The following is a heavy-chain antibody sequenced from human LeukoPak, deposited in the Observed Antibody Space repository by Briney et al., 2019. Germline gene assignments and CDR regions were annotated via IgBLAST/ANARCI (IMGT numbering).Heavy chain of an antibody. J-gene: IGHJ3*02. Sequence: GASVKVSCKASGYTFTSYYMHWVRQAPGQGLEWMGGIIPIFGTANYAQKFQGRVTITADESTSTAYMELSSLRSEDTAVYYCARGGSFPTDGVRYDSTRGAFDIWGQGTMVTVSS. V-gene: IGHV1-69*13. CDR3: ARGGSFPTDGVRYDSTRGAFDI. CDR2: IIPIFGTA. CDR1: GYTFTSYY. D-gene: IGHD3-22*01.